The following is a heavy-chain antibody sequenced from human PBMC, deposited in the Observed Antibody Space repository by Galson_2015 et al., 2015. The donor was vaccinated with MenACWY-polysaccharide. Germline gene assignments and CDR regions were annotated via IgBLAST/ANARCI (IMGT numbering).Heavy chain of an antibody. CDR1: GFSLGGLY. J-gene: IGHJ6*02. Sequence: SLRLSCAASGFSLGGLYMSWVRQAPGKGLEWLSYISKSGDSIYYADSVKGRFTISRDNARNSVYLQLNSLEAEDTAIYYFARGHYGLDVWGQGTTVTVSS. CDR3: ARGHYGLDV. CDR2: ISKSGDSI. V-gene: IGHV3-11*01.